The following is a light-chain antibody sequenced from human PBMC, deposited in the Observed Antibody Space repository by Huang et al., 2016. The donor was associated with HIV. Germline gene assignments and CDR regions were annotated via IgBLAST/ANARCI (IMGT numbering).Light chain of an antibody. V-gene: IGKV3-15*01. CDR1: QRVATN. CDR2: GAS. Sequence: EIIMTQSPATLSLSPGEGASLSCRANQRVATNVAWYLHRPGQSPRILIFGASTRASGLPRRFRGSGSGTQFTLTVSGLQSEGFAVCYCQQYHNWPYTFGQGTKLEI. J-gene: IGKJ2*01. CDR3: QQYHNWPYT.